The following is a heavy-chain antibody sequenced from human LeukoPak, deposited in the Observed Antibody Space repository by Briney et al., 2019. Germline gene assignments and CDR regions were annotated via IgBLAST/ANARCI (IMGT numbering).Heavy chain of an antibody. D-gene: IGHD2-2*01. Sequence: PGGSLRLSCVASGFAFGRYSMNWVRQAPGKGLEWVSSISHSGHDIYYADAVKGRFTISRDNAKNSLSLQMNNLRVEDTAVYYCANHFACGSTTCPSFDDWGQGTLVTVSS. J-gene: IGHJ4*02. V-gene: IGHV3-21*01. CDR3: ANHFACGSTTCPSFDD. CDR1: GFAFGRYS. CDR2: ISHSGHDI.